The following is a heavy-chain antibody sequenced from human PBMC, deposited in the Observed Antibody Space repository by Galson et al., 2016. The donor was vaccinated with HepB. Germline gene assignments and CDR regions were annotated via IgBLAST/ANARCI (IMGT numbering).Heavy chain of an antibody. J-gene: IGHJ4*02. Sequence: LSFTCTVSGGSISSYYWSWIRQPPGKGLEWIGYIYYSGSTDYNPSLKSRVTISVDTSKNQFSLKLSSVTAADTAVYYCARGQDPYKIRDWGQGTLVTVSS. CDR2: IYYSGST. V-gene: IGHV4-59*12. CDR3: ARGQDPYKIRD. CDR1: GGSISSYY. D-gene: IGHD5-24*01.